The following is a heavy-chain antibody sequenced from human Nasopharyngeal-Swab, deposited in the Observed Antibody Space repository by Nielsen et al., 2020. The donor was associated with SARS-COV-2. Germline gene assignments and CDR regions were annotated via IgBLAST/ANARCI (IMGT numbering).Heavy chain of an antibody. V-gene: IGHV3-15*01. J-gene: IGHJ6*02. CDR1: GFTFSNAW. D-gene: IGHD6-19*01. Sequence: GESLKISCAASGFTFSNAWMSWVRQAPGKGLEWVGRIKSKTDGGTTDYAAPVKGRFTISRDDSKNTLYLQMNSLKTEDTAVYYCARDPRYSGWDYYYYGMDVWGQGTTVTVSS. CDR3: ARDPRYSGWDYYYYGMDV. CDR2: IKSKTDGGTT.